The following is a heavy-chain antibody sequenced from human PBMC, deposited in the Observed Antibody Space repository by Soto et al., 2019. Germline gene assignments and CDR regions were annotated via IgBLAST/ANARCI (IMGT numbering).Heavy chain of an antibody. CDR1: GYTFTSYH. V-gene: IGHV1-18*01. CDR3: AXXTPPTDY. CDR2: ISAYNTNT. Sequence: QVQLVQSGAEVKKPGASVKVSCKTSGYTFTSYHISWVRQAPGQGLEWMGWISAYNTNTNYAQKFQGRVTMTTDTXXXXXXXXLXXXXXXXXXXXXXAXXTPPTDYWGQGTLVTVSS. J-gene: IGHJ4*02. D-gene: IGHD2-15*01.